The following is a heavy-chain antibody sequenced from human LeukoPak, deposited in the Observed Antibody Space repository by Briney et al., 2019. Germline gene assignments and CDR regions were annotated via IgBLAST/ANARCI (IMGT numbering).Heavy chain of an antibody. CDR3: ARAPGSHAFDI. CDR1: GDSITSGTFY. CDR2: IYTTGRT. J-gene: IGHJ3*02. V-gene: IGHV4-61*02. Sequence: SETLSLTCSVSGDSITSGTFYWHWIRQPAGKRLEWIGRIYTTGRTNFNPSLKSRVSISADRSKNQFSLNLTSVTAADTAVYYCARAPGSHAFDIWGQGTMVTVSS. D-gene: IGHD3-10*01.